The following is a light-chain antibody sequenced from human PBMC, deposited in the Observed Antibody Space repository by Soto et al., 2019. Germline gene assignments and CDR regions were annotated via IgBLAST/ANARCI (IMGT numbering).Light chain of an antibody. CDR2: DVS. CDR1: SSDVGTYNY. CDR3: SSYTITSVV. J-gene: IGLJ2*01. Sequence: QPASVSGSPGQSITISCTGTSSDVGTYNYVSWYQQHPGKAPKLIIHDVSNRPSGITNRFSGSKSGNTASLTISGLQAEDEADYYCSSYTITSVVFGGGTKLTVL. V-gene: IGLV2-14*03.